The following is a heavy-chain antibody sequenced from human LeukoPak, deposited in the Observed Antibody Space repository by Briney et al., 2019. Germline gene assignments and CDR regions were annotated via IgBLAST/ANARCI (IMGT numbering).Heavy chain of an antibody. D-gene: IGHD6-19*01. CDR3: ARDRWLDF. V-gene: IGHV4-59*01. J-gene: IGHJ4*02. CDR2: IYYTGST. CDR1: GGSFSGYY. Sequence: SETLSLTCAVYGGSFSGYYWIWLRQPPGKGLEWIGYIYYTGSTNYNPSLKSRVTMSVDTSKNQLSLKLKSVTAADTAVYYCARDRWLDFWGQGTLVTVSS.